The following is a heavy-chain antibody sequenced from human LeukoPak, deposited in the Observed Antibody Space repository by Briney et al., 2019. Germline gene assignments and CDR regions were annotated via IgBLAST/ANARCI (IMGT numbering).Heavy chain of an antibody. CDR3: VRHRSASDY. CDR2: TSPSSTYI. D-gene: IGHD3-10*01. V-gene: IGHV3-21*01. CDR1: GFTFSDYT. J-gene: IGHJ4*02. Sequence: GGSLRLSCAASGFTFSDYTMSWVRQAPGKGLGWVSSTSPSSTYIHYADSLKGRITISKDNAKNSLYLQMNSLRAEDTAVYYCVRHRSASDYWGQGALVTVSS.